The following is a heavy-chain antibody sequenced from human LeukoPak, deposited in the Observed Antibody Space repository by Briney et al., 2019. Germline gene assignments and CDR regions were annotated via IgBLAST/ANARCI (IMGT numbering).Heavy chain of an antibody. J-gene: IGHJ4*02. CDR2: ISYDGSNK. D-gene: IGHD6-19*01. CDR1: GFTFSSYA. Sequence: GGSLRLSCAASGFTFSSYAMHWVRQAPGKGLEWVAVISYDGSNKYYADSVKGRFTISRDNSKNTLYLQMNSLRAEDTAVYYCAKDVTGYSSGWYLDWGQGTLVTVSS. V-gene: IGHV3-30-3*01. CDR3: AKDVTGYSSGWYLD.